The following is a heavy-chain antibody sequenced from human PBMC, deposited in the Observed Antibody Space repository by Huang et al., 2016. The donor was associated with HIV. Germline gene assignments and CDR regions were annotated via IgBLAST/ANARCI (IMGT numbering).Heavy chain of an antibody. D-gene: IGHD3-22*01. CDR3: VRDPRIQSWLNYFDY. V-gene: IGHV3-74*01. CDR2: SKSDGSRS. Sequence: EVQLVESGGGLVQPGGSLRLSCAASGFTFSSYWMHWVRQAPGKGRVWVSRSKSDGSRSGYADSVKGRFTISRDNAKNTLYLQMNSLRAEDTAVYYCVRDPRIQSWLNYFDYWGQGTLVSVSS. CDR1: GFTFSSYW. J-gene: IGHJ4*02.